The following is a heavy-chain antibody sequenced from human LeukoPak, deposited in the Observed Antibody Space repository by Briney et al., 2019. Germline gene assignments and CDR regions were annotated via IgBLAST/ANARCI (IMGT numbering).Heavy chain of an antibody. CDR2: ISGSGGST. CDR1: GFTFSSYA. D-gene: IGHD6-19*01. CDR3: ATRSIAVAGTHFDY. J-gene: IGHJ4*02. Sequence: GGSLRLSCAASGFTFSSYAMNWVRQAPGKGLEWVSTISGSGGSTYYADSVKGRFTISRDNSKKTLYLQMNSLRAEDTAVYHCATRSIAVAGTHFDYWGQGTLVIVSS. V-gene: IGHV3-23*01.